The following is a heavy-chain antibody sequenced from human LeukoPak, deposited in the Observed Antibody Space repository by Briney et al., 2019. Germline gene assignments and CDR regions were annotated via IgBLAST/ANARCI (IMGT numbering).Heavy chain of an antibody. CDR3: ARGRRSYYYDSSGSLDY. V-gene: IGHV1-18*01. CDR1: GYTFTSYG. J-gene: IGHJ4*02. CDR2: ISAYNGNT. D-gene: IGHD3-22*01. Sequence: ASVKVSCKASGYTFTSYGISWVRQAPGQGLEWMGWISAYNGNTNYAQKLQGRVTMTTDTSTSTAYMELRSLRSDDTAVYYCARGRRSYYYDSSGSLDYWGQGTLVTVSS.